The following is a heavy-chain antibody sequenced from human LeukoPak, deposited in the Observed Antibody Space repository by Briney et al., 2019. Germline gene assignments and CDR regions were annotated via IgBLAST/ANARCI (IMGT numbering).Heavy chain of an antibody. J-gene: IGHJ4*02. D-gene: IGHD2-21*02. CDR3: VRGGLRYFDY. Sequence: GGSLRLSCAASGFTFSSYGMHWVRQAPGKGLEWVANIRTDGNEKYYVDSVKGRFTISRDNAENSLYLQMNSLRAEDTAIYYCVRGGLRYFDYWGQGTLVTVSS. V-gene: IGHV3-7*01. CDR1: GFTFSSYG. CDR2: IRTDGNEK.